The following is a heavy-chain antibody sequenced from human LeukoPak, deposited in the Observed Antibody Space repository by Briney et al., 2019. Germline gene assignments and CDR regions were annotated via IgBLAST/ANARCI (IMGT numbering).Heavy chain of an antibody. CDR2: IYYSGST. V-gene: IGHV4-59*01. D-gene: IGHD2-15*01. CDR1: GGSISSYY. Sequence: PSETLSLTCTVSGGSISSYYWSWIRQHPGKGLEWIGYIYYSGSTNYNPSLKSRVTISVDTSKNQFSLKLSSVTAADTAVYYCARDPLVGYCSGGSCSDAFDIWGQGTMVTVSS. CDR3: ARDPLVGYCSGGSCSDAFDI. J-gene: IGHJ3*02.